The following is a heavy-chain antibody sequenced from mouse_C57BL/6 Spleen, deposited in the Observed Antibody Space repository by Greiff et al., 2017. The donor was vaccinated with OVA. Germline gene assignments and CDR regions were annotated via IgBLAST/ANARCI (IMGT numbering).Heavy chain of an antibody. Sequence: EVKVVESGGGLVKPGGSLKLSCAASGFTFSSYAMSWVRQTPEKRLEWVATISDGGSYTYYPDNVKGRFTISRDNAKNNLYLQMSHLKSEDTAMYYCARDLGITTVVATHYAMDYWGQGTSVTVSS. CDR3: ARDLGITTVVATHYAMDY. J-gene: IGHJ4*01. CDR2: ISDGGSYT. CDR1: GFTFSSYA. V-gene: IGHV5-4*01. D-gene: IGHD1-1*01.